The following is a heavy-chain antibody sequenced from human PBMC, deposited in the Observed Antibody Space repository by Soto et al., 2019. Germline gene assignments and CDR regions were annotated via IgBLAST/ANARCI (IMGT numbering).Heavy chain of an antibody. Sequence: QVQLVQSGAEVKKPGASVKVSCKASGYTFTSYAMHWVRQAPGQRLEWMGWINAGNGNTKYSQKFQGRVTITRDTPASTAYMELSSLRSEDTAVYYCARDLTTYYYGSGSYRGWGNWFDPWGQGTLVTVSS. D-gene: IGHD3-10*01. CDR2: INAGNGNT. V-gene: IGHV1-3*01. J-gene: IGHJ5*02. CDR3: ARDLTTYYYGSGSYRGWGNWFDP. CDR1: GYTFTSYA.